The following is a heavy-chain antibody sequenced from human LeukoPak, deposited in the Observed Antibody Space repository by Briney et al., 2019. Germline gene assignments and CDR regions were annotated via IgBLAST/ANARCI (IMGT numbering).Heavy chain of an antibody. CDR1: GGSISSGSYD. CDR3: ARNSNSGSYLFDY. D-gene: IGHD1-26*01. V-gene: IGHV4-61*02. Sequence: SQTLSLTCTVSGGSISSGSYDWSWIRQPAGKGLEWIGRIYTSGSTNYNPSLKSRVTISVDTSKNQFSLKLSSVTAADTAVYYCARNSNSGSYLFDYWGQGTLVTVSS. J-gene: IGHJ4*02. CDR2: IYTSGST.